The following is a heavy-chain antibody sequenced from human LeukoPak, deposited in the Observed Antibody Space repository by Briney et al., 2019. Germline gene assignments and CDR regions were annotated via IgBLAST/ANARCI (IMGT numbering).Heavy chain of an antibody. CDR2: IKHKSSGGTT. CDR3: AKAGIMITFGGVIATYYFDY. J-gene: IGHJ4*02. Sequence: GGSLRLSCAASGFTFSDAWMSWVRQAPGKGLEWVARIKHKSSGGTTDYTAPVKGRFTISRDDSKNTLFLQMNSLRAEDTAVYYCAKAGIMITFGGVIATYYFDYWGQGTLVTVSS. CDR1: GFTFSDAW. V-gene: IGHV3-15*01. D-gene: IGHD3-16*02.